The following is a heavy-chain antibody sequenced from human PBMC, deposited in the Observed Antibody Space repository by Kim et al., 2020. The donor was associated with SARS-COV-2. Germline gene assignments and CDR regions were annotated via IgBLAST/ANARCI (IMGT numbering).Heavy chain of an antibody. CDR3: ARVEDSSDYYDY. J-gene: IGHJ4*02. D-gene: IGHD3-22*01. V-gene: IGHV3-7*01. CDR2: IKQDGSEK. Sequence: GGSLRLSCAASGFSFSSYWMSWVRQAPGKGLEWVANIKQDGSEKNYVDSVRGRFSISRDNAKNSLYLQLNSLRGEDTAVYYCARVEDSSDYYDYWGQGTLVTVSS. CDR1: GFSFSSYW.